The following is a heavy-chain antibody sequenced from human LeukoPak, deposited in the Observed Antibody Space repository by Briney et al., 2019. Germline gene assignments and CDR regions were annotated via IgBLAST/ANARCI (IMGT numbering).Heavy chain of an antibody. V-gene: IGHV3-74*01. Sequence: QPGGSLRLSCAASGFTFSSYWMHWVRQAPGKGLVWVSHINSDGSSTYYADSVQGRFTISRDNSKSTLCLQMNSLRAEDTAVYYCAKQLGYCSDGSCYFPYWGQGTLVTVSS. CDR1: GFTFSSYW. CDR2: INSDGSST. J-gene: IGHJ4*02. D-gene: IGHD2-15*01. CDR3: AKQLGYCSDGSCYFPY.